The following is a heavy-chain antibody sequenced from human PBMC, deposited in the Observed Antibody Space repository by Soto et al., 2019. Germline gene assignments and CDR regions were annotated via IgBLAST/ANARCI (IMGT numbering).Heavy chain of an antibody. CDR3: AKDKRSSWSFDY. CDR1: GFTFSSYG. CDR2: ISYDGSNK. Sequence: QVQLVESGGGVDQPGRSLRLSCAASGFTFSSYGMHWVRQAPGKGLEWVAVISYDGSNKYYADSVKGRFTISRDNSENTVYLQMNSLRAEDTAVYYCAKDKRSSWSFDYWGQGTLVTVSS. V-gene: IGHV3-30*18. D-gene: IGHD6-13*01. J-gene: IGHJ4*02.